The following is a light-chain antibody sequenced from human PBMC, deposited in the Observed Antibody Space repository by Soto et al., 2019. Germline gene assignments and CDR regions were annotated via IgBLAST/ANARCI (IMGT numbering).Light chain of an antibody. Sequence: QSALTQPASVSGSPGQSITISCTGTSSDVGAYNYVSWYQQHPGKAPKLMIYEVSNRPSGVSNRFSGSKSGNTASLTISELQAEDEADYYCSSYTTGSTLYVFGTGTKLTVL. CDR1: SSDVGAYNY. V-gene: IGLV2-14*01. CDR2: EVS. J-gene: IGLJ1*01. CDR3: SSYTTGSTLYV.